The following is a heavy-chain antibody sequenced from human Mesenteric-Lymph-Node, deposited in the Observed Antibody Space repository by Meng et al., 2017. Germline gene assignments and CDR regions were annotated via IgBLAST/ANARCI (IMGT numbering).Heavy chain of an antibody. CDR1: GFTFSSYA. Sequence: GESLKISCAASGFTFSSYAMHWVRQAPGKGLEWVAVISYDGSNKYYADSVKGRFTISRDNPKNTLFLQMNSLRDDDTAIYYCAKVHVEAAGDAFDGWGQGTMVTVSS. CDR2: ISYDGSNK. J-gene: IGHJ3*01. CDR3: AKVHVEAAGDAFDG. V-gene: IGHV3-30*07. D-gene: IGHD6-13*01.